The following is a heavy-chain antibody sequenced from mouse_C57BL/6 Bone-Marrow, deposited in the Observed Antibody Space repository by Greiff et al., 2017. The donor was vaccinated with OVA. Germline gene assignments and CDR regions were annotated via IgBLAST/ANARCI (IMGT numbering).Heavy chain of an antibody. CDR1: GYTFTSYW. J-gene: IGHJ4*01. CDR2: IHPNSGRT. Sequence: QVQLQQSGAELVKPGASVKLSCKASGYTFTSYWMHWVKQRPGQGLEWIGMIHPNSGRTNYNEKFKSNATLTVAKSSSSAYMHLSSLTSEDAAVYYCARNAAMDYWGQGTSVTVSS. CDR3: ARNAAMDY. V-gene: IGHV1-64*01.